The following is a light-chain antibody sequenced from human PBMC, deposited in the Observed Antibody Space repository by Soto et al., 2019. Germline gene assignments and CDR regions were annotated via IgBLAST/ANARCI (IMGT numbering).Light chain of an antibody. J-gene: IGKJ4*01. CDR2: DAS. Sequence: EIVLTQSPATLSLSPGERATLSCRASQSVSSYLAWYQQKPGQAPRLLIYDASNRTTGIPARFSGSGSGTDFTLTLCSLEPEDFAVYYCQQRSNWPPTFGGGTKVEIK. V-gene: IGKV3-11*01. CDR3: QQRSNWPPT. CDR1: QSVSSY.